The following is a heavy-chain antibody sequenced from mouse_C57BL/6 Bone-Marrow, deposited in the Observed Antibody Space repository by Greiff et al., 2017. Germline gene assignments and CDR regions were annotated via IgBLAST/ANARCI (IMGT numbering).Heavy chain of an antibody. CDR2: ISYDGSN. Sequence: VQLKESGPGLVKPSQSLSLTCSVTGYSITSGYYWNWIRQFPGNKLEWMGYISYDGSNNYNPSLKNRISITRDTSKNQFFLKLNSVTTEDTATYYCARDLGLSQGGQGTLVTVSA. V-gene: IGHV3-6*01. CDR1: GYSITSGYY. CDR3: ARDLGLSQ. D-gene: IGHD4-1*01. J-gene: IGHJ3*01.